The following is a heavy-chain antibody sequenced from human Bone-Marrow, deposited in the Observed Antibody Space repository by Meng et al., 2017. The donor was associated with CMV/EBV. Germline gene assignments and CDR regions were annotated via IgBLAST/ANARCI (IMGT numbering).Heavy chain of an antibody. J-gene: IGHJ4*02. CDR1: GFTFDDYA. Sequence: GGSLRLSCAASGFTFDDYAMHWVRQAPGKGLEWVSGISWNSGSIGYADSVKGRFTISRDNAKNPLYLQMNSLRAEDTALYYCAKTHCSSTSCKGHYFDYWGQGTLVTVSS. CDR3: AKTHCSSTSCKGHYFDY. V-gene: IGHV3-9*01. CDR2: ISWNSGSI. D-gene: IGHD2-2*01.